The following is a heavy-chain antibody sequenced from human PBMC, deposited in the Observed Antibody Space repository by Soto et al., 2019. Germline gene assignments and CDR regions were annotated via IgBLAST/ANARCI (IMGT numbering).Heavy chain of an antibody. J-gene: IGHJ4*02. CDR2: ISGSGDST. CDR1: GFTFSSYA. Sequence: EVQLLESGGGLVQPGGSLRLSCAASGFTFSSYAMSWVRQAPGKGLEWVSVISGSGDSTYYADSVKGRFTISRDNFKNTLYLQMNSLRAEDTAVYYCAKRGSGSQFDYWGQGNLVTVSS. CDR3: AKRGSGSQFDY. V-gene: IGHV3-23*01. D-gene: IGHD1-26*01.